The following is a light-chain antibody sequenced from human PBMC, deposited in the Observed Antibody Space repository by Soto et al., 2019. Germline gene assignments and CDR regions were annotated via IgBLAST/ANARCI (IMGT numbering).Light chain of an antibody. Sequence: DIVMTQTPLSLPVTPGEPASISCRSSQSLLDSDDGNTYLDWYLQKPGQSAQLMIYTLSYRAFGGPDWFSGSGSGTDFTLKISRVEAEDVVVYYCMKRIECQYTFGQGTKLEIK. J-gene: IGKJ2*01. CDR2: TLS. CDR3: MKRIECQYT. V-gene: IGKV2-40*01. CDR1: QSLLDSDDGNTY.